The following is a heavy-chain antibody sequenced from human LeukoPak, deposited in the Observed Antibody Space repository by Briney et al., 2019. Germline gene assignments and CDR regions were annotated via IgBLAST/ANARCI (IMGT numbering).Heavy chain of an antibody. Sequence: GGSMRLSCAASGFTFSSYSMNWVRQAPGKGLEWVSSISSSSSYIYYADSVKGRFTISRDNAKKSLYLQMNSLRAEDTAVYYCARDFIPLYYDFWSGYYRPFYYMDVWGKGTTVTVSS. CDR1: GFTFSSYS. D-gene: IGHD3-3*01. V-gene: IGHV3-21*01. CDR3: ARDFIPLYYDFWSGYYRPFYYMDV. J-gene: IGHJ6*03. CDR2: ISSSSSYI.